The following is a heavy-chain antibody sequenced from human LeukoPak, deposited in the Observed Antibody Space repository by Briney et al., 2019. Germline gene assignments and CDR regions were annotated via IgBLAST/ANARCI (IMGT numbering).Heavy chain of an antibody. J-gene: IGHJ3*02. D-gene: IGHD2-21*01. V-gene: IGHV3-21*04. Sequence: GGSLRLSCAASGFTFSSYSMNWVRQAPGKGLEWVSSISSSSSYIYYADSVKGRFTISRDNAKNSLYLQMNSLRAEDTAVYYCARTYCGGDCYSMLGPNDAFDIWGQGTMVTVSS. CDR1: GFTFSSYS. CDR2: ISSSSSYI. CDR3: ARTYCGGDCYSMLGPNDAFDI.